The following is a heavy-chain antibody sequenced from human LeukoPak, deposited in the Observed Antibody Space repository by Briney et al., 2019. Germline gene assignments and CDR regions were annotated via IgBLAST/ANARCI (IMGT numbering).Heavy chain of an antibody. Sequence: GAPLKISCMGSGYSFTSYWIGWVRQMPGKGLEWMGIIYPGDSDTRYSPSFQGQVTISADKSISTAYPQWSSLKASDTAMYYCARQKAFDIWGQGTMVTVSS. CDR3: ARQKAFDI. J-gene: IGHJ3*02. CDR1: GYSFTSYW. CDR2: IYPGDSDT. V-gene: IGHV5-51*01.